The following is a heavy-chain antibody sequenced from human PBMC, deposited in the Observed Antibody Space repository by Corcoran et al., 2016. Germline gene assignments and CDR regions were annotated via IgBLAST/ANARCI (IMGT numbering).Heavy chain of an antibody. Sequence: EVQLVESGGGLVKPGGSLRLSCAASGFTFSNAWMSWVRQAPGKGLEWVGRIKSKTAGGTTDYAAPGKGRFTISRDDSQNTLYLQMNSLKTEDTAVYYCTTEDLTTPFDYWGQGTLVTVSS. J-gene: IGHJ4*02. D-gene: IGHD1-1*01. CDR1: GFTFSNAW. CDR2: IKSKTAGGTT. V-gene: IGHV3-15*01. CDR3: TTEDLTTPFDY.